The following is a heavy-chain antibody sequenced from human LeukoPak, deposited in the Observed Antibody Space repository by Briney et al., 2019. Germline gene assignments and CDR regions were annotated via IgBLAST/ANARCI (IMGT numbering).Heavy chain of an antibody. CDR3: ARQSAAAGPV. CDR1: GGSISSSSYY. J-gene: IGHJ1*01. CDR2: IYYSGGT. Sequence: SETLSLTCTVSGGSISSSSYYWGWIRQPPGKGLEWIGSIYYSGGTYYNPSLKSRVTISVDTSKNQFSLRLSSVTAADTAVYYCARQSAAAGPVWGQGTLVTVSS. D-gene: IGHD6-13*01. V-gene: IGHV4-39*01.